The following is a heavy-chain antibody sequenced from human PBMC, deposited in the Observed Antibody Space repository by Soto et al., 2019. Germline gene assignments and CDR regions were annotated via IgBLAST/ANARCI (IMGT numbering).Heavy chain of an antibody. J-gene: IGHJ6*02. D-gene: IGHD2-15*01. CDR3: ARGLRTGNYGTDV. CDR1: GGTFDNYA. CDR2: IIPMFETV. V-gene: IGHV1-69*13. Sequence: AVKVSCKASGGTFDNYAVSWVRQAPGQGLEWMGGIIPMFETVNYAQRFQGRLTIAADESTSTAYMELTSLTSADTAIYFCARGLRTGNYGTDVWGQGTTVTVSS.